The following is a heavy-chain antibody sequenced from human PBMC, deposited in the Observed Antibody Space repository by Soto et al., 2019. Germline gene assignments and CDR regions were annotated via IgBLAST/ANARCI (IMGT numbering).Heavy chain of an antibody. D-gene: IGHD5-18*01. J-gene: IGHJ6*02. Sequence: SETLSLICVVYGGSFSGIYWSWIRQPPGKXLEWIGEINHSGSTNYSPSLESRVTISLDMSNNQFSLKLSSVSAADTAVYYCARGPGYSYGYSVYYYYYGMDVWGQGPTVTVSS. V-gene: IGHV4-34*01. CDR1: GGSFSGIY. CDR2: INHSGST. CDR3: ARGPGYSYGYSVYYYYYGMDV.